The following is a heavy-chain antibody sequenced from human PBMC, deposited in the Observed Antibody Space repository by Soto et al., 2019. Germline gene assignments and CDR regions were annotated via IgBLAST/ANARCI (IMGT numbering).Heavy chain of an antibody. CDR3: ARRVLWFGELYYFDY. D-gene: IGHD3-10*01. CDR2: IYHSGST. V-gene: IGHV4-4*02. Sequence: TLSLTCAVSGGSISSSNWWSWVRQPPGKGLEWIGEIYHSGSTNYNPSLKSRVTISVDKSKNQFSLKLSSVTAADTAVYYCARRVLWFGELYYFDYWGQGTLVTVSS. J-gene: IGHJ4*02. CDR1: GGSISSSNW.